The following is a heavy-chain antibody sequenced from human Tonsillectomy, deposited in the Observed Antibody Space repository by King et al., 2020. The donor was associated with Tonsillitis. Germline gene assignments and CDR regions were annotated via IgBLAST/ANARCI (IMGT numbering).Heavy chain of an antibody. V-gene: IGHV3-53*01. J-gene: IGHJ3*02. CDR3: ASHDELYTSDWYGNAFDI. Sequence: DVQLVESGGGLIQPGGSLRLSCAASGFTVSSTYMSWVRQALGKGLDWVSVIYSSGTTYYADSVKGRFTISRDNSKNTLYLQMNSLRAEDTAVYYCASHDELYTSDWYGNAFDIWGQGTMVTVSS. CDR2: IYSSGTT. D-gene: IGHD6-19*01. CDR1: GFTVSSTY.